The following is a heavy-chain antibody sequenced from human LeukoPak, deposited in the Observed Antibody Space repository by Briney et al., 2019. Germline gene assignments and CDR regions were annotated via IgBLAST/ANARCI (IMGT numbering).Heavy chain of an antibody. CDR2: ISGSGGST. V-gene: IGHV3-23*01. CDR3: AKERNRSTSCYYY. Sequence: GGSLRLSCAASGFTFSSYAMSWVRQAPGTGLEWASAISGSGGSTYYADSVKGRFTISRDNSKNTLYLQMNSLRAEDTAIYYCAKERNRSTSCYYYWGQGTLVTVSS. CDR1: GFTFSSYA. J-gene: IGHJ4*02. D-gene: IGHD2-2*01.